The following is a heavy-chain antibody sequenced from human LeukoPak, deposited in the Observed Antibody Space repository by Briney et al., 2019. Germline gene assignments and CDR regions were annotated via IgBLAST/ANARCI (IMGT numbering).Heavy chain of an antibody. CDR1: GGTFSSYA. J-gene: IGHJ6*02. D-gene: IGHD3-10*01. CDR3: ARVKGITMVRGVPYGMDV. Sequence: SVKVSCKASGGTFSSYAISWVRQAPGQGLEWMGRIIPILGIANYAQKFQGRVTITADKSTSTAYMELSSLGSEDTAVYYCARVKGITMVRGVPYGMDVWGQGTTVTVSS. CDR2: IIPILGIA. V-gene: IGHV1-69*04.